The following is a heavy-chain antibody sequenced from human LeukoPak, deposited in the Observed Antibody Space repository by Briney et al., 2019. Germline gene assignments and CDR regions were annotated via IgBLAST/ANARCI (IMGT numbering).Heavy chain of an antibody. D-gene: IGHD3-22*01. CDR3: ARRWVGYYDSSGYYFDY. CDR2: IYYSGST. V-gene: IGHV4-39*01. CDR1: GGSISSSSYY. J-gene: IGHJ4*02. Sequence: SETLSLTCTVSGGSISSSSYYWGWIRQPPGKGLEWIGGIYYSGSTYYNPSLKSRVTISVDTSKNQFSLNLSSVTVSDTAVYYCARRWVGYYDSSGYYFDYWGQGILVTVSS.